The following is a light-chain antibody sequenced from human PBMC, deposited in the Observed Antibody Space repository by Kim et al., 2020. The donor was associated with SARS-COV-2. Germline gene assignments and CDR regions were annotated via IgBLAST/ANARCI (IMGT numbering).Light chain of an antibody. V-gene: IGLV4-69*01. Sequence: QLVLTQSPSASASLGASVKLTCTLSSGHSSYAIAWHQQQPEKGPRYLMKLNSDGSHSKGDGIPDCFSGSSSGAERYLTISSLQSEDEADYYCQTWGTGILVFGSGTKVTVL. CDR3: QTWGTGILV. J-gene: IGLJ6*01. CDR2: LNSDGSH. CDR1: SGHSSYA.